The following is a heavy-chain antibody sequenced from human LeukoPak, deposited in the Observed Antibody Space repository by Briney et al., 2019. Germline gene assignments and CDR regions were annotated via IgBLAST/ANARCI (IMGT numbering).Heavy chain of an antibody. D-gene: IGHD6-13*01. Sequence: GESMKISCKGSGYRFTSYWIGWVRQMPGKGLEWMGSIYPGDSDTRYSPSFQGQVTISADKSISTAYLQWSSLKASDTAMYYCARRTSIAAPYAFDYWGQGTLVTVSS. J-gene: IGHJ4*02. CDR1: GYRFTSYW. V-gene: IGHV5-51*01. CDR2: IYPGDSDT. CDR3: ARRTSIAAPYAFDY.